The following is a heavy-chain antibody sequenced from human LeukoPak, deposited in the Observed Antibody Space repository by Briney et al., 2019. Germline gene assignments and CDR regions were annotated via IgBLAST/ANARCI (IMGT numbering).Heavy chain of an antibody. CDR3: VRDGNFDS. CDR1: GYTFTGYY. D-gene: IGHD1-14*01. V-gene: IGHV1-2*02. J-gene: IGHJ4*02. Sequence: ASVKVSCTASGYTFTGYYLHWVRQAPGQGLEWMGWINPNSGDTSYPQKFQGRVSMTGDTTISTAYMELRRVTSDDTAVYYCVRDGNFDSWGQGTLVTVSS. CDR2: INPNSGDT.